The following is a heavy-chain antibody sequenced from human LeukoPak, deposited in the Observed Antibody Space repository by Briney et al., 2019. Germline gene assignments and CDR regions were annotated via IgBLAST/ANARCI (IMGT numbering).Heavy chain of an antibody. CDR1: GFTFSSYS. V-gene: IGHV3-21*01. Sequence: GGSLRLSCAASGFTFSSYSMNWVRQAPGKGLEWVSSISSSSSYIYYADSVKGRFTISRDNAKNSLYLQMNSLRAEDTAVYYCARDLGITISHAFDIWGQGTMVTVSS. J-gene: IGHJ3*02. CDR3: ARDLGITISHAFDI. CDR2: ISSSSSYI. D-gene: IGHD3-9*01.